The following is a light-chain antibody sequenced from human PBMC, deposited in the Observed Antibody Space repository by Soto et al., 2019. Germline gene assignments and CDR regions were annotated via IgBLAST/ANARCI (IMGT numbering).Light chain of an antibody. J-gene: IGKJ1*01. CDR2: DAS. Sequence: AIPLTQSPSSLSASVGDRLTITCRASQGISSALAWYQQKPGKAPKLLIYDASSLESGVPSRFSGSGSGTDFTLTISSLQPEDFATYYCQQFNSYPWTFGQGTKVEIK. V-gene: IGKV1-13*02. CDR3: QQFNSYPWT. CDR1: QGISSA.